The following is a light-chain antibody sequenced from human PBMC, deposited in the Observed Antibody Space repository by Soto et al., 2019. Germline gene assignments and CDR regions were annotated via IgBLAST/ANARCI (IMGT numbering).Light chain of an antibody. V-gene: IGKV3-20*01. CDR2: SAS. Sequence: EIVLTQSPGTLSLSPGERATLSCRASQSVSSSYLAWYQQKPGQAPRLLIYSASSRATGIPDRFSGSGSGTDFTLTISRLEPEDFAVYYCQQYGSSRPWTFGQGTKV. J-gene: IGKJ1*01. CDR1: QSVSSSY. CDR3: QQYGSSRPWT.